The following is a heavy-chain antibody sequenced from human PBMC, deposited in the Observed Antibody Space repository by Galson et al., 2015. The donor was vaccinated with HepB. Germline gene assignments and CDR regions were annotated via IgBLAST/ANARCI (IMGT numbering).Heavy chain of an antibody. CDR1: GFTFSSYW. CDR2: IKQDGSEK. J-gene: IGHJ6*02. CDR3: ARDLIGMSPYYYYGMDV. V-gene: IGHV3-7*05. Sequence: SLRLSCAASGFTFSSYWMSWVRQAPGKGLEWVANIKQDGSEKYYVDSVKGRFTISRDNAKNSLYLQMNSLRAEDTAVYYCARDLIGMSPYYYYGMDVWGQGTTVTVSS.